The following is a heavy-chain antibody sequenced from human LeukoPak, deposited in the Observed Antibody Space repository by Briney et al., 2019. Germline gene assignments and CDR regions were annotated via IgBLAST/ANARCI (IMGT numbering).Heavy chain of an antibody. CDR2: INLSGGST. V-gene: IGHV1-46*01. CDR3: ARQGYSSSWYATAGAFDV. CDR1: GYTFTRYY. J-gene: IGHJ3*01. Sequence: GASVKVSCKASGYTFTRYYMHWVRQAPGQGPEWMGIINLSGGSTSYAQKFQGRVTMTRDTSTSTVYMEVSSLRSEDTAVCYCARQGYSSSWYATAGAFDVWGQGTVVTVSS. D-gene: IGHD6-13*01.